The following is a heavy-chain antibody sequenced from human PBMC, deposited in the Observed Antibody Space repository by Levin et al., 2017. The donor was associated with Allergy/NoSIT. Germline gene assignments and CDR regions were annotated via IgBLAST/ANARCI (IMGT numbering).Heavy chain of an antibody. CDR1: GFTFSSYW. Sequence: PGGSLRLSCEASGFTFSSYWMHWVRQAPGKGLVWVSRINSDGSSTTYADSVKGRFTISRDNATSTLYLLMNSLRAEDTAVYYCARADYCSRSHCPEGDWYFDLWGRGTLVTVSS. V-gene: IGHV3-74*01. CDR3: ARADYCSRSHCPEGDWYFDL. CDR2: INSDGSST. D-gene: IGHD2-2*01. J-gene: IGHJ2*01.